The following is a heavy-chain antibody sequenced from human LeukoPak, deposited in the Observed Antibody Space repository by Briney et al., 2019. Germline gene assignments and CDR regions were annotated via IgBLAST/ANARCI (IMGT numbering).Heavy chain of an antibody. Sequence: GGSLRLSCAASGFTFSSYGMSWVRQAPGKGLEWVSAISGSGGSTYYADSVKGRFTISRDNAKNSLYLQMNSLRAEDTAVYYCARDLSGIAGYTYGRGIDYWGQGTLVTVSS. V-gene: IGHV3-23*01. CDR2: ISGSGGST. J-gene: IGHJ4*02. CDR1: GFTFSSYG. D-gene: IGHD5-18*01. CDR3: ARDLSGIAGYTYGRGIDY.